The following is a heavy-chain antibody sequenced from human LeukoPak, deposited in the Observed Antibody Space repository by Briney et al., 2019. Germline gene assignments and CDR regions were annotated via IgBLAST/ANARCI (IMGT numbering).Heavy chain of an antibody. V-gene: IGHV3-23*01. CDR3: AKDLYGDYDFDC. CDR1: GFTFDNYA. Sequence: GGSLRLSCAASGFTFDNYAMNWVRQAPGKGLEWVSVITSSGSTYYADSVKGRFTISRDNSKNTLYLQMNSLRAEDTAIYYCAKDLYGDYDFDCWGRGTLVTVSS. CDR2: ITSSGST. J-gene: IGHJ4*02. D-gene: IGHD4-17*01.